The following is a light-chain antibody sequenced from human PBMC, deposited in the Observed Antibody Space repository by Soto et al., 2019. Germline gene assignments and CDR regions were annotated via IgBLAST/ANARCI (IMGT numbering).Light chain of an antibody. CDR2: GAS. J-gene: IGKJ1*01. CDR1: QSVSSRF. Sequence: EIVLTQSPGTLSLSPGERATLSCRASQSVSSRFFAWYQQKPGQAPRLLIYGASTRATGIPDRFSGSGSGTVFTLTISRLEPEDFAVYYCQQFDSSLPVTFGQGTKVEI. V-gene: IGKV3-20*01. CDR3: QQFDSSLPVT.